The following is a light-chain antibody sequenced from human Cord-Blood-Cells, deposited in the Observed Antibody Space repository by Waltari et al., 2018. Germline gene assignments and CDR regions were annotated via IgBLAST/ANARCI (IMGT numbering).Light chain of an antibody. CDR1: QSVLYSSNDKNY. CDR2: WAS. Sequence: DIVMTQSPDSLAVSLGERATINCKSTQSVLYSSNDKNYLAWYQQKPGQPPKLLIYWASTRESGVPDRFSGSGSGTDFTLTIRSLQAEDVAVYYCQQYCSTPPTFGGGTKVEI. V-gene: IGKV4-1*01. CDR3: QQYCSTPPT. J-gene: IGKJ4*01.